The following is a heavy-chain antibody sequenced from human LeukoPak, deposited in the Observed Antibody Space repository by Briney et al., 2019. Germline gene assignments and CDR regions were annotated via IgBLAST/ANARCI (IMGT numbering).Heavy chain of an antibody. J-gene: IGHJ6*02. D-gene: IGHD3-3*01. Sequence: GFSVKVSCKASGGTFSSYAISWVRQAPGQGLEWMGRIIPILGIANYAQKFQGRVTITADKSTSTAYMELSSLRSEDTAVYYCARGTPYGITIFGVAYGMDVWGQGTTVTVSS. CDR2: IIPILGIA. CDR3: ARGTPYGITIFGVAYGMDV. V-gene: IGHV1-69*04. CDR1: GGTFSSYA.